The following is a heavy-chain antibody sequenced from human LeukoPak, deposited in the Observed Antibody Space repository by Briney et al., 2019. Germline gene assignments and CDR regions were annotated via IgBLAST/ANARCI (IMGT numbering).Heavy chain of an antibody. CDR1: GGTFSSYA. Sequence: ATVKVSCEASGGTFSSYAISWVRQAPGQGLEWMGGIIPIFGTANYAQKFQGRVTITTDESTSTAYMELSSLRSEDTAVYYCARTLRLSSGYLDWGQGTLVTVSS. CDR3: ARTLRLSSGYLD. V-gene: IGHV1-69*05. CDR2: IIPIFGTA. D-gene: IGHD3-22*01. J-gene: IGHJ4*02.